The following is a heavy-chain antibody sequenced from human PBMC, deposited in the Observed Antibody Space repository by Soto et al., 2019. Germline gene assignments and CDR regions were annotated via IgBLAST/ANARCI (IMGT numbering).Heavy chain of an antibody. J-gene: IGHJ4*02. CDR3: ASNSIAAAGTIDY. CDR2: INHSGST. CDR1: GGSFSGYY. V-gene: IGHV4-34*01. Sequence: SETLSLTCAVYGGSFSGYYWSWIRQPPGKGLEWIGEINHSGSTNYNPSLKSRVTISVDTSKNQFSLKLSSVTAADTAVYYCASNSIAAAGTIDYWGQGTLVTV. D-gene: IGHD6-13*01.